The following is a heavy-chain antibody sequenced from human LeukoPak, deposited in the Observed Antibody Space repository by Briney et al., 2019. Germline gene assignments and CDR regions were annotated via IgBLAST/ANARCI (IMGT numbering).Heavy chain of an antibody. CDR3: ARKDSSPRTFDY. J-gene: IGHJ4*02. D-gene: IGHD3-22*01. CDR2: IKEDGSEK. CDR1: GISFSNYW. V-gene: IGHV3-7*01. Sequence: PGGSLRLSCAASGISFSNYWMSWVRQAPRKGLEWVANIKEDGSEKNYVDSVKGRFTISRDNAKNSLYLQMSSLRAEDTAVYYCARKDSSPRTFDYWGQGTLVTVSS.